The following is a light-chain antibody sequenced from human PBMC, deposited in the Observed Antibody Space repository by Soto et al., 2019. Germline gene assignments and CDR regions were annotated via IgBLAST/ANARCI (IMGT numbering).Light chain of an antibody. V-gene: IGLV2-11*01. CDR2: DVS. CDR3: CSYAGSYPYV. J-gene: IGLJ1*01. CDR1: SSDVGGYNY. Sequence: QSALTQPRSVSGSPGQSVTISCTGTSSDVGGYNYVSWYQQHPGKAPKLMIYDVSKRPSGVPDRFSGSKSGNTASLTISGLQAEDEADYYCCSYAGSYPYVFGTGTNPTVL.